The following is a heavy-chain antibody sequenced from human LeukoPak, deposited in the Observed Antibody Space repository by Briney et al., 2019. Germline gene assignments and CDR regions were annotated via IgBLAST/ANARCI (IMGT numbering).Heavy chain of an antibody. CDR1: GFTFSSYA. CDR2: ISYDGSNK. CDR3: ARAYYDFWSGYYFQH. J-gene: IGHJ1*01. D-gene: IGHD3-3*01. V-gene: IGHV3-30-3*01. Sequence: GGSLRLSCAASGFTFSSYAMHWVRQAPGKGLEWVAVISYDGSNKYYADSVKGRFTISRDNSKNTLYLQMNSLRAEDTAVYYCARAYYDFWSGYYFQHWGQGTLVTVSS.